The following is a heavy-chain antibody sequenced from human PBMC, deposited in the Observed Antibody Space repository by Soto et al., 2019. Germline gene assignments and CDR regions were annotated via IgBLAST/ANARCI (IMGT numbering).Heavy chain of an antibody. CDR1: GFTFSSYA. V-gene: IGHV3-23*01. D-gene: IGHD7-27*01. Sequence: GGSLRLSCAASGFTFSSYAMSWVRQAPGKGLGWVSAISGSGGSTYYADSVKGGFTISRDNSKNTLYLQMNSLRAEDTAVYYCAKPRGPWGPYYGMDVWGQGTTVTVSS. J-gene: IGHJ6*02. CDR3: AKPRGPWGPYYGMDV. CDR2: ISGSGGST.